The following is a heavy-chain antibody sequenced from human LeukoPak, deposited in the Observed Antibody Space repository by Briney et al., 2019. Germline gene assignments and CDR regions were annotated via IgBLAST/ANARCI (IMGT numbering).Heavy chain of an antibody. D-gene: IGHD3-10*01. CDR3: AKDGPGGDYYYYGMDV. V-gene: IGHV3-23*01. J-gene: IGHJ6*04. CDR2: ISGSGGST. CDR1: RFTFSSYA. Sequence: PVGSLRLSCAASRFTFSSYAMSCVPQAPRNGLEWVSAISGSGGSTYYADSVKGRFTISRDNSKNPLYLQMNSLRAEDTAVYYCAKDGPGGDYYYYGMDVWGKGTTVTVSS.